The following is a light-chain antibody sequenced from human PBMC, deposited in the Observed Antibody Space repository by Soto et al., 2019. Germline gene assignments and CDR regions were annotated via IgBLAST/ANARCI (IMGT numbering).Light chain of an antibody. J-gene: IGKJ1*01. CDR1: QSISNR. CDR3: QQYDTYST. V-gene: IGKV1-5*01. Sequence: DIKMTQSPSTLSASVGDRVTITCRASQSISNRLAWYHQKPGKTPNLLIYDASNLGSGVPSRFSGSGSGTEFTLTISSLQPDDFATYYCQQYDTYSTFGQGTKVDI. CDR2: DAS.